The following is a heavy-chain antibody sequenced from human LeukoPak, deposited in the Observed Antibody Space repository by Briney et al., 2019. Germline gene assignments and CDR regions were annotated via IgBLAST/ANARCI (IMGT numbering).Heavy chain of an antibody. CDR2: INHSGST. J-gene: IGHJ4*02. CDR1: GGSFSGYY. D-gene: IGHD4-11*01. Sequence: PSETLSLTCAVYGGSFSGYYWSWIRQPPGKGLEWIGEINHSGSTNYNPSLKSRVTISVDTSKNQFSLKLSSVTAADTAVYYCARGRRTVSRYFDYWGQGTPVTVSS. CDR3: ARGRRTVSRYFDY. V-gene: IGHV4-34*01.